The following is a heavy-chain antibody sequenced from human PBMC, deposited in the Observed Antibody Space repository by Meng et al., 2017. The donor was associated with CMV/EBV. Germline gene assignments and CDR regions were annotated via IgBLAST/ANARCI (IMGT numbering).Heavy chain of an antibody. CDR2: IKHDGSEK. V-gene: IGHV3-7*01. CDR1: GFTFSSYW. Sequence: GESLKISCAASGFTFSSYWMSWVRQAPGKGLEWVANIKHDGSEKYYVDSVKGRFTISRDNAKNSLYLQMNSLRAEDTAVYYCARDSGRMNYWGQGTLVTVSS. CDR3: ARDSGRMNY. D-gene: IGHD2-8*01. J-gene: IGHJ4*02.